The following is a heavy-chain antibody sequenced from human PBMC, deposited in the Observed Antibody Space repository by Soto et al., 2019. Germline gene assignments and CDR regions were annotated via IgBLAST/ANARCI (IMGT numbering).Heavy chain of an antibody. J-gene: IGHJ6*03. CDR2: IKSKTDGGTT. D-gene: IGHD3-16*01. V-gene: IGHV3-15*01. CDR1: GFTFSNAW. Sequence: GGSLRLSCAASGFTFSNAWMSWVRQAPGKGLEWVGRIKSKTDGGTTDYAAPVKGTFTISRDDSKNTLYLQMNSLKIEDTAVYYCTTVGVVSEYYYYMDVWGKGTTVTVS. CDR3: TTVGVVSEYYYYMDV.